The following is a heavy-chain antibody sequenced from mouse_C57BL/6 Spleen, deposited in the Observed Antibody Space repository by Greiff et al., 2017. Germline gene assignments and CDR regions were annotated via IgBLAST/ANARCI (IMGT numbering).Heavy chain of an antibody. V-gene: IGHV5-9*01. CDR1: GFTFSSYT. CDR2: ISGGGGNT. J-gene: IGHJ3*01. D-gene: IGHD2-5*01. Sequence: VQLKESGGGLVKPGGSLKLSCAASGFTFSSYTMSWVRQTPEKRLEWVATISGGGGNTYYPDSVKGRFTISRDNAKNTLYLQMSSLRSEDTALYYCARHEGDYSNYWFAYWGQGTLVTVSA. CDR3: ARHEGDYSNYWFAY.